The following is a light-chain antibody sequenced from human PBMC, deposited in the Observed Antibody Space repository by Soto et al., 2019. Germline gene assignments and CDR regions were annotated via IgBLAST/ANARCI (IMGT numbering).Light chain of an antibody. CDR1: QDISSY. CDR3: QKYNSAPLT. V-gene: IGKV1-27*01. J-gene: IGKJ4*01. Sequence: DIQMTQSPSSLSASVGDRVTNTCRASQDISSYLAWYQQKSGKVPNLLIYAASTLQSGGPSRFSGGGSGTDFTLTISSLQPEDVATYYCQKYNSAPLTFGGGTKVDI. CDR2: AAS.